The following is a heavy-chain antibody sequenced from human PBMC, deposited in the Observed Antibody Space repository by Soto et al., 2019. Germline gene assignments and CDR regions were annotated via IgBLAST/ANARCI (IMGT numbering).Heavy chain of an antibody. CDR3: ARGAPAVGGGFYDHHMDG. CDR2: ISYDGSNK. J-gene: IGHJ6*02. Sequence: QVQLVESGGGVVQPGRSLRLSCAASGFTFSSYGMHWVRQAPGKGLEWVAVISYDGSNKYYADSVKGRFTISRDNSKNTLDQQMNSLRLEDTAVYYCARGAPAVGGGFYDHHMDGWGQGTTVTVSS. D-gene: IGHD3-16*01. CDR1: GFTFSSYG. V-gene: IGHV3-30*03.